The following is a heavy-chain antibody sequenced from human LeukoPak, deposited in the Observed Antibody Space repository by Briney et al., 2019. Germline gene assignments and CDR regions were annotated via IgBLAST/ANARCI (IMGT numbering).Heavy chain of an antibody. Sequence: GGSLRLSCAASGFTFSSYAMSWVRQAPGKGLEWVSAISGSGGSTYYADSVKGRFTISRDNSKNTLYLQMNSLRAEDTAVYYCAKGSSGWGKNRVHLISGWYSPHYYYYYMDVWGKGTTVTVSS. V-gene: IGHV3-23*01. CDR1: GFTFSSYA. J-gene: IGHJ6*03. CDR2: ISGSGGST. D-gene: IGHD6-19*01. CDR3: AKGSSGWGKNRVHLISGWYSPHYYYYYMDV.